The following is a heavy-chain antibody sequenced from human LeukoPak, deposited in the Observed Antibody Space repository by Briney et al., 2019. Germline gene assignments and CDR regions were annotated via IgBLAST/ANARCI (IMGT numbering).Heavy chain of an antibody. CDR2: ISYSGST. CDR3: ARDYHGNNWFYFDF. CDR1: GGSFSGGYYN. J-gene: IGHJ4*02. D-gene: IGHD1-1*01. Sequence: SETLSLTCPVSGGSFSGGYYNWIWIGPPPGKDLDWFGNISYSGSTNYNPSLKSRLTMSLDTSKNQFSLKLNSMTAADTAVYYCARDYHGNNWFYFDFWGQGALVAVSS. V-gene: IGHV4-61*01.